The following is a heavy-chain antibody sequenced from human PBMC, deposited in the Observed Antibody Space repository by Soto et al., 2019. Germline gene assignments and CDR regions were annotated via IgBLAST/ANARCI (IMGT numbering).Heavy chain of an antibody. CDR2: INIDGSST. D-gene: IGHD1-26*01. Sequence: EVQLVESGGGLVQPGGSLRLSCAASGFTFNAYWMHWVRQAPGKGLVWVSRINIDGSSTSYVDTVKGRFTISRDNAKNTLYLQMNSLRAEDTAVYYCVREWVNTGFDPWGQGTLVTVS. CDR1: GFTFNAYW. V-gene: IGHV3-74*01. CDR3: VREWVNTGFDP. J-gene: IGHJ5*02.